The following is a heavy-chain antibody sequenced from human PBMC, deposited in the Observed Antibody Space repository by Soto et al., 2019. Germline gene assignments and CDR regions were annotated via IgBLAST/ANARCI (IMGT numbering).Heavy chain of an antibody. V-gene: IGHV4-39*01. J-gene: IGHJ4*02. CDR2: IYYSGST. Sequence: PSETLSLTCTVSVGSISSSSYYWGWIRQPPGKGLEWIGSIYYSGSTYYNPSLKSRVTISVDTSKNQFSLKLSSVTAADTAVYYCSGVTFGGVIGYFDYWGQGTLVTVSS. D-gene: IGHD3-16*02. CDR1: VGSISSSSYY. CDR3: SGVTFGGVIGYFDY.